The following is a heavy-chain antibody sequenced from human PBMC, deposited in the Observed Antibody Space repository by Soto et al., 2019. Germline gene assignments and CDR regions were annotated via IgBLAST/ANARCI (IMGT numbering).Heavy chain of an antibody. CDR1: GDSIISNSYF. V-gene: IGHV4-39*07. Sequence: LEILSLTCTVSGDSIISNSYFWAWIRQPPGKGLEWIGSIYYSGTTYYNPSLKSRVTISVDTSKNQFSLKLSSVTAADTAVYYCARDYYDSSGYYSDCWGQGTLVTVSS. CDR2: IYYSGTT. CDR3: ARDYYDSSGYYSDC. J-gene: IGHJ4*02. D-gene: IGHD3-22*01.